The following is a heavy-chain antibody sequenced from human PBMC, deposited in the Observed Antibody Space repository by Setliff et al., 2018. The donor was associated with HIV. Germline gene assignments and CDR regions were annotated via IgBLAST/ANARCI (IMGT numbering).Heavy chain of an antibody. V-gene: IGHV3-49*04. Sequence: GGSLRLSCTASGFTFGDYGMSWVRQAPGKGLEWVGVIRSKGYGGTTEYAASVKGRFTISRDDSKSIAYLQMNSLKTEDTAVYYCTRDRYSSGWYGMDVWGQGTTVTVSS. CDR1: GFTFGDYG. CDR2: IRSKGYGGTT. J-gene: IGHJ6*02. D-gene: IGHD6-19*01. CDR3: TRDRYSSGWYGMDV.